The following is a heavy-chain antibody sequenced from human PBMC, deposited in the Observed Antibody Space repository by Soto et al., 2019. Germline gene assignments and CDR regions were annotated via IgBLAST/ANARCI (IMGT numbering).Heavy chain of an antibody. V-gene: IGHV4-38-2*01. Sequence: PSETLSLTCAVSGYSISSGYYWGWIRQPPGKGLEWIGSIYHSGSTYYNPSLKSRVTISVDTSKNQLSLKLSSVTAADTAVYYCAGQTSSSWYPAQFDYWGQGTLVIVSS. CDR3: AGQTSSSWYPAQFDY. J-gene: IGHJ4*02. D-gene: IGHD6-13*01. CDR1: GYSISSGYY. CDR2: IYHSGST.